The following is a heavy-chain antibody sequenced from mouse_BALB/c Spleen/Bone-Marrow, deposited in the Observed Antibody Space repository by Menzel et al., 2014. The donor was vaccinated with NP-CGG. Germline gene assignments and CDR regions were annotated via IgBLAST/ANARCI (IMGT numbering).Heavy chain of an antibody. CDR3: AREADWNFDY. D-gene: IGHD2-13*01. V-gene: IGHV1S56*01. Sequence: VQLQQSGPEQVKPGASVRISCKASGYTFTNYYIHWVKQMPGQGLEWIGWIYPGNVNSKYNEKFKGKATLTADKSPSTAYMQLSSLTSEDSAVYFCAREADWNFDYWGQGTPLTVSS. J-gene: IGHJ2*01. CDR2: IYPGNVNS. CDR1: GYTFTNYY.